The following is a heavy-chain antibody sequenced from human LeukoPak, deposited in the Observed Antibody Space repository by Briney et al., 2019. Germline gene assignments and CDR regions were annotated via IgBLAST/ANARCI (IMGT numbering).Heavy chain of an antibody. CDR1: GDSIKLYY. J-gene: IGHJ4*02. Sequence: PSESLSLMCSVSGDSIKLYYGSWTRQPSGKGREWIGYIHYTWSTNYNPSLQGRGHNSIDKPKKQLPLKVNSVNAADTGVYFCVGGGRWMAFGYWGQGILVTDSS. CDR2: IHYTWST. V-gene: IGHV4-59*08. CDR3: VGGGRWMAFGY. D-gene: IGHD3-16*01.